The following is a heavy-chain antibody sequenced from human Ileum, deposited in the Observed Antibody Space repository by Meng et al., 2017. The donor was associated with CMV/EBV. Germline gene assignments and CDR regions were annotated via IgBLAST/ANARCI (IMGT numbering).Heavy chain of an antibody. CDR2: IYYSGST. CDR1: GGSISSYY. CDR3: ARVLGGAAAGTAYYYYGMDV. J-gene: IGHJ6*02. V-gene: IGHV4-59*01. Sequence: SETLSLTCTVSGGSISSYYWSWIRQPPGKGLEWIGYIYYSGSTNYNPSLKSRVTISVDTSKNQFSLKLSSVTAADTAVYYCARVLGGAAAGTAYYYYGMDVWGQGTTVTVSS. D-gene: IGHD6-13*01.